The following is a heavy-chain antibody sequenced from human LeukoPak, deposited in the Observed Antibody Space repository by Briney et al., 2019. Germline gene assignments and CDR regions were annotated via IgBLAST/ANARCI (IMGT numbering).Heavy chain of an antibody. CDR3: ARQRFTTRAYAGNWFDP. CDR2: IYPGDSDT. J-gene: IGHJ5*02. V-gene: IGHV5-51*01. CDR1: KYGFANYW. D-gene: IGHD3-16*01. Sequence: GESLKISCEGSKYGFANYWIGWVRQMPGKGLEWMGMIYPGDSDTRYSPSFQRQVTISADKSISTAYLQWSSLKASDTAMYYCARQRFTTRAYAGNWFDPWGQGTLVTVSS.